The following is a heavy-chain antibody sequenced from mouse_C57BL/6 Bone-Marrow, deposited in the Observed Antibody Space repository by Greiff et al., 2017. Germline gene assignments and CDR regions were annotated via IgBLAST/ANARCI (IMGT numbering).Heavy chain of an antibody. CDR2: IDPETGGT. Sequence: VKLMESGAELVRPGASVTLSCKASGYTFTDYEMHWVKQTPVHGLAWIGAIDPETGGTAYNQKFKGKAILTADKSSSTAYMELRSLTSEDSAVYYCTNCYGSRGYWGQGTTLTVSS. CDR1: GYTFTDYE. CDR3: TNCYGSRGY. V-gene: IGHV1-15*01. J-gene: IGHJ2*01. D-gene: IGHD1-1*01.